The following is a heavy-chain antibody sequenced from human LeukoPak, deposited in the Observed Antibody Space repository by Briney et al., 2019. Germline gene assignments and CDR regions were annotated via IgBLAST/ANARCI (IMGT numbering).Heavy chain of an antibody. V-gene: IGHV3-48*04. Sequence: GGSLRLSCAASGFTFSSYSLNWVRQAPGKGLEWVSFFSSSSITIYYADSVKGRFTISRYNAEKSLYLQMNSLRAEDTAVYYCARDRGGSYSAIDYWGQGTLVTVPS. CDR3: ARDRGGSYSAIDY. J-gene: IGHJ4*02. D-gene: IGHD2-15*01. CDR2: FSSSSITI. CDR1: GFTFSSYS.